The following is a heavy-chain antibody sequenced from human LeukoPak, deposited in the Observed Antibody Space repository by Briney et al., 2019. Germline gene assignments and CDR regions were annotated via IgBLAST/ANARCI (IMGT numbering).Heavy chain of an antibody. CDR1: GGTFSSYA. J-gene: IGHJ4*02. CDR2: IIPIFGTA. D-gene: IGHD2-15*01. Sequence: SVKVSCKASGGTFSSYAISWVRQAPGQGLEWMGGIIPIFGTANYAQKFQGRVTITADESTSTAYMELSSLRSEDTAVYYCARVYPRYCSGGSCYFDYWGQGTLVTVSS. V-gene: IGHV1-69*01. CDR3: ARVYPRYCSGGSCYFDY.